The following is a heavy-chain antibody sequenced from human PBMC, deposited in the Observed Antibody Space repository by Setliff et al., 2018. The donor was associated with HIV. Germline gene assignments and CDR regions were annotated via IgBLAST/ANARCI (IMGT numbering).Heavy chain of an antibody. Sequence: ASVKVSCKASGYTFTSYDISWVRQAPGQGLERVGWISAYNGNTNYAQKLQGRVTMTTDTSTSTAYMELRSLRSDDTAVYYCAREIGDYYDSSGYYPPTDYYYGMDVWGQGTTVTVSS. D-gene: IGHD3-22*01. V-gene: IGHV1-18*01. CDR1: GYTFTSYD. CDR3: AREIGDYYDSSGYYPPTDYYYGMDV. J-gene: IGHJ6*02. CDR2: ISAYNGNT.